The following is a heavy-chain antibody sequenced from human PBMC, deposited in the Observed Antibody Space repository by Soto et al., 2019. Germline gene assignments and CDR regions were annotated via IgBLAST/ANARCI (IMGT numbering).Heavy chain of an antibody. D-gene: IGHD6-19*01. V-gene: IGHV3-48*01. CDR3: AKAAAVAGRSYLYYGMDV. CDR2: ISSSSSTI. CDR1: GFTFSSYS. Sequence: GGSLRLSCAASGFTFSSYSMNWVRQAPGKGLEWVSYISSSSSTIYYADSVKGRFTISRDNAKNSLYLQMNSLRAEDTAVYYCAKAAAVAGRSYLYYGMDVWGQGTTVTVSS. J-gene: IGHJ6*02.